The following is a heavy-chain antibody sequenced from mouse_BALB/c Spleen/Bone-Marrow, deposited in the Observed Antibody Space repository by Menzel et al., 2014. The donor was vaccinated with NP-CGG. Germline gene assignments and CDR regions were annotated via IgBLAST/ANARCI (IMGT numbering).Heavy chain of an antibody. V-gene: IGHV1-63*01. D-gene: IGHD2-3*01. CDR3: ARLRGYSQAWFAY. Sequence: VQLQESGAELVRPGTSVKISCKASGNAFTNYWLGWEKQRPGNGLEWIGDIYPGSGNTYYNEKFKGKATLTADKSSSTAYMQLSSLTSEDSAVYFCARLRGYSQAWFAYWGQGTLVTVSA. CDR2: IYPGSGNT. J-gene: IGHJ3*01. CDR1: GNAFTNYW.